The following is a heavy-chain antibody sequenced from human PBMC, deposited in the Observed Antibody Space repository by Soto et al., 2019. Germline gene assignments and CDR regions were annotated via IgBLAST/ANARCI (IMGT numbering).Heavy chain of an antibody. CDR3: AKELGGYSYGYELDY. D-gene: IGHD5-18*01. Sequence: EVHLVDSGGGLVQPGRSLRLSCAASGFTFDNYAMHWVRQAPGKGLEWVSSISWNSGTKGYADSVKGRFTISRDNAKNSLYLQMDSLRAEDTALYYCAKELGGYSYGYELDYWGQGTLVTVSS. J-gene: IGHJ4*02. CDR2: ISWNSGTK. CDR1: GFTFDNYA. V-gene: IGHV3-9*01.